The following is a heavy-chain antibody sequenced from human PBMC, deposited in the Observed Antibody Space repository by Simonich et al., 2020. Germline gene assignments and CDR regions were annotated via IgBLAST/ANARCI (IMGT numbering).Heavy chain of an antibody. J-gene: IGHJ1*01. D-gene: IGHD6-13*01. Sequence: QVQLQQWGAGLLKPSETLSLTCAVYGGSFSGYYWSWIRQPPGKGLEWIGEINHSGSTHYNPSLKSRVTISVDTSKNQFSLKLSSVTAADTAVYYCARGLRVAAACTAFQHWGQGTLVTVSS. V-gene: IGHV4-34*01. CDR1: GGSFSGYY. CDR3: ARGLRVAAACTAFQH. CDR2: INHSGST.